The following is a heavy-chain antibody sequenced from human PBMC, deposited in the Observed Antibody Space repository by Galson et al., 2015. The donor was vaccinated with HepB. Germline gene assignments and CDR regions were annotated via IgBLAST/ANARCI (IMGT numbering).Heavy chain of an antibody. Sequence: SVKVSCKASGGTFSSYAISWVRQAPGQGLEWMGGIIPIFGTANYAQKFQGRVTMTADESTSTAYMELSSLRSEDTAVYYCARDQCSSTSCYAAWFDPWGQGTLVTVSS. J-gene: IGHJ5*02. D-gene: IGHD2-2*01. CDR2: IIPIFGTA. CDR1: GGTFSSYA. CDR3: ARDQCSSTSCYAAWFDP. V-gene: IGHV1-69*13.